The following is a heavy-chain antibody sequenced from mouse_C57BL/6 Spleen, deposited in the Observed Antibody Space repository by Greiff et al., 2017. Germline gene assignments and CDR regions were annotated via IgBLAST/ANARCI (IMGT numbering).Heavy chain of an antibody. V-gene: IGHV1-18*01. CDR3: ARWDSSGYPFAY. CDR2: INPNNGGT. Sequence: EVQLQQSGPELVKPGASVKIPCKASGYTFTDYNMDWVKQSHGKSLEWIGDINPNNGGTIYNQKFKGKATLTVDKSSSTAYMELRSLTSEDTAVYYGARWDSSGYPFAYWGQGTLVTVSA. CDR1: GYTFTDYN. J-gene: IGHJ3*01. D-gene: IGHD3-2*02.